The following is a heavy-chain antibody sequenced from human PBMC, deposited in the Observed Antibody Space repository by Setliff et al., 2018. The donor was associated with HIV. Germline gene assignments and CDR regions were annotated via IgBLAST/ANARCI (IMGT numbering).Heavy chain of an antibody. CDR2: TYYDGST. CDR3: ARDPLGYNWRRYFDF. CDR1: GGSISIHY. D-gene: IGHD3-16*01. Sequence: PSETLSLTCTVSGGSISIHYWSWIRLPPGKGLEWIGTTYYDGSTIYNPSLNSRVTMSVDTSKNQFSLNLKSVTAADTAVYYCARDPLGYNWRRYFDFWGQGAMVTVPQ. V-gene: IGHV4-59*11. J-gene: IGHJ4*02.